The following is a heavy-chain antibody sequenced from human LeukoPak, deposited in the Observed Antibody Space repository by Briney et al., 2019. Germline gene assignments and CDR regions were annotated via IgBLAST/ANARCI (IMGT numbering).Heavy chain of an antibody. D-gene: IGHD1-1*01. CDR1: GGSISSSSYY. J-gene: IGHJ4*02. V-gene: IGHV4-39*01. CDR3: ASNNWAFDY. Sequence: PSETLSLTCTVSGGSISSSSYYWGWMRQPPGKGREWIGSIYYSGSTYYNPSLKSRVTISVDTSKNQFSLKLSSVTAADTAVYYCASNNWAFDYWGQGTLVTVSS. CDR2: IYYSGST.